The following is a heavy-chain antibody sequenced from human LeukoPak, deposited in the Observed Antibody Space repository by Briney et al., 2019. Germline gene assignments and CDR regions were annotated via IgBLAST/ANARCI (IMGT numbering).Heavy chain of an antibody. CDR3: ARYGDYGTEHFYYYYGMDV. Sequence: ASVKVSCKASGYTFTSYGISWVRQAPGQGLEWMGWISAYNGNTNYAQKLQGRVTMTTDTSTSTAYMELRSLRSDDTAVYYCARYGDYGTEHFYYYYGMDVWGQGTTVTVSS. J-gene: IGHJ6*02. CDR1: GYTFTSYG. CDR2: ISAYNGNT. V-gene: IGHV1-18*01. D-gene: IGHD4-17*01.